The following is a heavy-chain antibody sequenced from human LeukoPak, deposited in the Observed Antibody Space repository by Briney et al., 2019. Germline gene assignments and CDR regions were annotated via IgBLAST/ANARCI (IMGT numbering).Heavy chain of an antibody. V-gene: IGHV1-46*01. D-gene: IGHD3-10*01. CDR1: GYTFTSYY. J-gene: IGHJ4*02. CDR2: INPSGGST. Sequence: GASVKVSCKASGYTFTSYYMHWVRQAPGQGLEWMGIINPSGGSTSYAQKFQGRVTMTRDTSTSTVYMELSSLRSEDTAVYYCARGGMVRGVIINYFDYWGQGTLVTVSS. CDR3: ARGGMVRGVIINYFDY.